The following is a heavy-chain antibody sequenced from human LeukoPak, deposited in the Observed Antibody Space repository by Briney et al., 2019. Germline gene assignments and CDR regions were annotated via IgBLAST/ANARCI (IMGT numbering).Heavy chain of an antibody. CDR1: GFTFSSYA. Sequence: GGSLRLSCAASGFTFSSYAMSWVRQAPGKGLEWVSAISGSDSGTYYADSVKGRFTISRDNSKHTLYLQMNSLRAEDTAVYYCARDAGGGIWFGDAFDIWGQGTMVTVSS. J-gene: IGHJ3*02. CDR3: ARDAGGGIWFGDAFDI. V-gene: IGHV3-23*01. D-gene: IGHD3-10*01. CDR2: ISGSDSGT.